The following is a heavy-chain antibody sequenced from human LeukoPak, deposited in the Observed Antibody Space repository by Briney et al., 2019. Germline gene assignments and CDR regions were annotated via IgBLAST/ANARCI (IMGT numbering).Heavy chain of an antibody. CDR2: INPNSGGT. CDR1: GYTFTDYY. D-gene: IGHD2-2*03. J-gene: IGHJ4*02. Sequence: ASVKVSCKASGYTFTDYYMHWVRQAPGQGLEWMGWINPNSGGTNYAQKFQGRVTMTRDTSISTAYMELSRLRSDDTAVYYCARAPAVDIWIFDYWGQGTLVTVSS. CDR3: ARAPAVDIWIFDY. V-gene: IGHV1-2*02.